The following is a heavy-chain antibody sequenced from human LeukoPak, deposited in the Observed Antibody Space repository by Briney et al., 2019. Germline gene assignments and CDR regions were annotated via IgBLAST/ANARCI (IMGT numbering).Heavy chain of an antibody. Sequence: GASVKVSCKASGYTFTGYYMHWVRQAPGQGLEWMGWINPNSGGTNYAQKFQGRVTMTRDTSISTAYMELSRLRSDDTAVYYCARDFFGYSSSWYGGWGAFDIWGQGTMVTVSS. CDR2: INPNSGGT. CDR1: GYTFTGYY. D-gene: IGHD6-13*01. V-gene: IGHV1-2*02. J-gene: IGHJ3*02. CDR3: ARDFFGYSSSWYGGWGAFDI.